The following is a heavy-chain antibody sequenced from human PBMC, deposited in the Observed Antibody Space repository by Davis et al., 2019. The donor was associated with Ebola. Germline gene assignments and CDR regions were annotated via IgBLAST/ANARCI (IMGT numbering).Heavy chain of an antibody. CDR1: GGSFSGYY. Sequence: SETLSLTCAVYGGSFSGYYLSWIRQPPGKGLEWIGEINHSGSTNYNPSLKSRVTISVDTSKNQFSLKLSSVTAADTAVYYCARGQVAAAGSYLYYYYGMDVWGKGTTVTVSS. CDR2: INHSGST. V-gene: IGHV4-34*01. CDR3: ARGQVAAAGSYLYYYYGMDV. J-gene: IGHJ6*04. D-gene: IGHD6-13*01.